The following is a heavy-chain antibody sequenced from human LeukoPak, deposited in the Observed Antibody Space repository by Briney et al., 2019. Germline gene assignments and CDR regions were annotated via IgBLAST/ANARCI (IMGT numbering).Heavy chain of an antibody. CDR1: GYTLTELS. CDR3: ATAPGWAYYYDSSGYPHFDY. CDR2: FDPEDGET. Sequence: GASVKVSCKVSGYTLTELSMHWVRQAPGKGLEWMGGFDPEDGETIYAQKFQGRVTMTEDTSTDTAYMELSSLRSEDTAVYYCATAPGWAYYYDSSGYPHFDYWGQGTLVTVSS. J-gene: IGHJ4*02. D-gene: IGHD3-22*01. V-gene: IGHV1-24*01.